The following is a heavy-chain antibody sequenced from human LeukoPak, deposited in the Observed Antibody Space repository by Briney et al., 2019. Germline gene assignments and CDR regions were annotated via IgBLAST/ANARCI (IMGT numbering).Heavy chain of an antibody. CDR1: GYTFTSYY. J-gene: IGHJ6*03. D-gene: IGHD4-23*01. Sequence: GASVKVSCKASGYTFTSYYMHWVRQAPGQGLEWMGIINPSGGSTSYAQKFQGRVTMTRDMSTSTVYMELSSLRSEDTAVYYCARRVRWNSHYYYYYYMDVWGKGTTVTVSS. CDR2: INPSGGST. CDR3: ARRVRWNSHYYYYYYMDV. V-gene: IGHV1-46*01.